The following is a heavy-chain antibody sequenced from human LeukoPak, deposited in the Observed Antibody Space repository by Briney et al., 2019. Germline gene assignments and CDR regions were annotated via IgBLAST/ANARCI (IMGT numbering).Heavy chain of an antibody. CDR1: EFTFDDYA. J-gene: IGHJ4*02. Sequence: PGGSLRLSCAASEFTFDDYAMHWVRQAPGKGLEWVSGISWNSGSIGYADCVKGRFTISRDNAKNSLYLQMNSLRAEDTAVYYCAKSYCSSTSCHTDYWGQGTLVTVSS. CDR3: AKSYCSSTSCHTDY. V-gene: IGHV3-9*01. CDR2: ISWNSGSI. D-gene: IGHD2-2*01.